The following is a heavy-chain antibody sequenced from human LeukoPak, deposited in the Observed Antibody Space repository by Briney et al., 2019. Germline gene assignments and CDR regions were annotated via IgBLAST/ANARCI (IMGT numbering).Heavy chain of an antibody. CDR2: SKDKTHSYTT. V-gene: IGHV3-72*01. D-gene: IGHD1-1*01. J-gene: IGHJ3*01. CDR1: GFTFNDHY. Sequence: TGGSLRLSCAASGFTFNDHYLDWVRQAPGKGLEWVGRSKDKTHSYTTEYAASVKGRFTISRDDSKNSLYLQMNNLKTEDTAVYYCARDPYRATGPPDALDVWGQGTTVTVSS. CDR3: ARDPYRATGPPDALDV.